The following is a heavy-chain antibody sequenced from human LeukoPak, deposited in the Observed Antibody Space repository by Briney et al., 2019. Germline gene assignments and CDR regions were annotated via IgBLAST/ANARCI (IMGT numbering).Heavy chain of an antibody. Sequence: EASVKVSCKASGGTFSSYAISWVRQAPGQGLEWMRGIIPIFGTANYAQKFQGRVTITADESTSTAYMELSSLRSEDTAVYYCARDRRETGGIRWLDYWGQGTLVTVSS. CDR3: ARDRRETGGIRWLDY. D-gene: IGHD7-27*01. CDR1: GGTFSSYA. J-gene: IGHJ4*02. CDR2: IIPIFGTA. V-gene: IGHV1-69*13.